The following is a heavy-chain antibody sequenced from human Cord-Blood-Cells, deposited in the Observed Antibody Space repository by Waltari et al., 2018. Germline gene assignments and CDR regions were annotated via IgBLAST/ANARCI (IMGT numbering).Heavy chain of an antibody. V-gene: IGHV1-2*04. Sequence: QVQLVQSGAEGKKPGASVKVSCKASGYTFTGYYMHWVRQAPGQGLEWMGWINPSSGGTNYAQKFKGWTAIAREKTISRAYMELSRLRSDDTAGYGCARDSSTSLDDYYGMDVWGQATTVTVSS. CDR3: ARDSSTSLDDYYGMDV. D-gene: IGHD2-2*01. CDR2: INPSSGGT. CDR1: GYTFTGYY. J-gene: IGHJ6*02.